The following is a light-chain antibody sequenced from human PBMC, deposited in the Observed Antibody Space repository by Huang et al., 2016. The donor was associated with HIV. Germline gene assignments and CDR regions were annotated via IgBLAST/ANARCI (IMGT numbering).Light chain of an antibody. J-gene: IGKJ2*01. V-gene: IGKV1-16*01. CDR1: QDISDY. Sequence: DIQMTQSPSSLSASVGDRVTITCRASQDISDYLAWFQQKPGNAPKPLIYAASSLQSGVPSRFSGSGSGTDFTLTISSLQPEDFATYYCQQYNSYPLTFGQGTKLEIK. CDR3: QQYNSYPLT. CDR2: AAS.